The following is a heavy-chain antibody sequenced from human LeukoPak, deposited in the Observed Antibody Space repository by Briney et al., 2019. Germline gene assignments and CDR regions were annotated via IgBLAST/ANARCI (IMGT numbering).Heavy chain of an antibody. CDR3: ARADIVVVPAAMSRYYYYMDV. V-gene: IGHV3-20*04. Sequence: GGSLRLSCAASGFTFDDYGMSWVRQAPGKGLEWVSGINWNGGSTGYADSVKGRFTISRDNAKNSLYLQMNSLRAEDTAVYYCARADIVVVPAAMSRYYYYMDVWGKGTTVTVSS. D-gene: IGHD2-2*01. CDR2: INWNGGST. CDR1: GFTFDDYG. J-gene: IGHJ6*03.